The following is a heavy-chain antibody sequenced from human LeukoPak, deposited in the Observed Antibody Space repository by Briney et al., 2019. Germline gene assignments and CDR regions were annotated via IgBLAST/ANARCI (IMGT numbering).Heavy chain of an antibody. J-gene: IGHJ5*02. D-gene: IGHD6-13*01. CDR1: GYSFTNYW. CDR3: ARHFIAATGPSWFDP. CDR2: IYPGDSQT. Sequence: KLGESLKISCKGSGYSFTNYWIGWVRQMPGKGLEWMGIIYPGDSQTRYSPSFQGQVTISADKSISTAYLQWSSLKASDTAMYYCARHFIAATGPSWFDPWGQGTLVTVSS. V-gene: IGHV5-51*01.